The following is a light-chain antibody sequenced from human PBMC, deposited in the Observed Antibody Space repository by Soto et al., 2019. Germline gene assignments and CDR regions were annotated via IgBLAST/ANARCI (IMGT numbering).Light chain of an antibody. CDR1: QRVLYSSNNKNY. CDR2: WAS. V-gene: IGKV4-1*01. Sequence: DSVMTQSPDSLAVSLGERATINCKSSQRVLYSSNNKNYLAWYQQKPGQPPKLLIYWASTRESGVPDRFSGSGSGTDFTLTISSPQAEDVAVYYCQQYYSTPRTFGQGTKLEIK. CDR3: QQYYSTPRT. J-gene: IGKJ1*01.